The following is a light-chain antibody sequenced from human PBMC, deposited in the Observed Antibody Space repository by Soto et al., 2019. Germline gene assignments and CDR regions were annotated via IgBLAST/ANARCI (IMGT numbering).Light chain of an antibody. Sequence: EIVLTQYPATLSLSPGERATLSCMASPSVTNFLAWYQQKPGQAPRLLIYGAFNRATGIPARFSGSGSGTDFTLTISSLEPEDSAIYYCQQRNIWPPVTFGQGTRLEI. J-gene: IGKJ5*01. V-gene: IGKV3-11*01. CDR3: QQRNIWPPVT. CDR2: GAF. CDR1: PSVTNF.